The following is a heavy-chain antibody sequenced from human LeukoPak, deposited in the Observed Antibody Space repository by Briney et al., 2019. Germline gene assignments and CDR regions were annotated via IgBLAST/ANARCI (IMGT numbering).Heavy chain of an antibody. CDR3: ARDVAQGNYDSSGYPFDY. V-gene: IGHV4-39*07. CDR2: IYYSGST. CDR1: GGSISSSSYY. Sequence: PSETLSLTCTVSGGSISSSSYYWGWIRQPPGKGLEWIGSIYYSGSTYSNPSLKSRVTISVDTSKNQFSLNLASVTATDTAFYYCARDVAQGNYDSSGYPFDYWGPGTLVTVSS. J-gene: IGHJ4*02. D-gene: IGHD3-22*01.